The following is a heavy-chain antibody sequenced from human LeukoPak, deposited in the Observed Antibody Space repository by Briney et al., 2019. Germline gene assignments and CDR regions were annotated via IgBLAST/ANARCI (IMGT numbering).Heavy chain of an antibody. CDR2: ISSSSSYI. J-gene: IGHJ4*02. CDR3: ARDIAAAVDY. D-gene: IGHD6-13*01. CDR1: GFTFSSYS. V-gene: IGHV3-21*01. Sequence: GGSLRLSCAASGFTFSSYSMNWVRQAPGKGLEWVSSISSSSSYIYYADSVKGRFTISRDNAKISLYLQMNSLRAEDTAVYYCARDIAAAVDYWGQGTLVTVSS.